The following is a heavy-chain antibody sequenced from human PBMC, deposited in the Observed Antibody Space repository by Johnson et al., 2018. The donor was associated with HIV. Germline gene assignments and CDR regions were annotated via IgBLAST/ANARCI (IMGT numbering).Heavy chain of an antibody. J-gene: IGHJ3*02. CDR1: GFTFDDYT. CDR3: ARFTERYSGSSIPHDAFDI. CDR2: VSWDGGST. D-gene: IGHD1-26*01. Sequence: VLLVESGGVVVQPGGSLRLSCAASGFTFDDYTMHWVRQAPGKGLEWVSLVSWDGGSTYYADSVKGRFTISRDNSKNSLYLKMNSLRTEDTALYYCARFTERYSGSSIPHDAFDIWGKGTMVTVSS. V-gene: IGHV3-43*01.